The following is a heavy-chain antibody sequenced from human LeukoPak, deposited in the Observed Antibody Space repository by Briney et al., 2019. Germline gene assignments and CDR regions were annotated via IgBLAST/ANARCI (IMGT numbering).Heavy chain of an antibody. CDR3: ASRKLGNDY. Sequence: PSQTLSLTCTVSGDSISSGDYYWSWIRQPAGKGLEWIGRISSSGSTSYNPSLKSRVTISADTSKNQFSLNLSSVTAADTAVYYCASRKLGNDYWGQGTLVTVSS. J-gene: IGHJ4*02. CDR2: ISSSGST. V-gene: IGHV4-61*02. CDR1: GDSISSGDYY. D-gene: IGHD7-27*01.